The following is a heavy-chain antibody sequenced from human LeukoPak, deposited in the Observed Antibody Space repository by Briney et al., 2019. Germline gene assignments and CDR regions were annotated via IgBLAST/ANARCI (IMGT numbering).Heavy chain of an antibody. CDR3: ARDSTKVRGAIIPTLDY. D-gene: IGHD3-10*01. J-gene: IGHJ4*02. CDR2: IYYSGST. V-gene: IGHV4-61*01. Sequence: SETLSLTCTVSGGSVSSSNYYWSWIRQPPGKGLEWIGYIYYSGSTNYNPSLKSRITISADTSKNQFSLKLSSVTAADTAVYYCARDSTKVRGAIIPTLDYWGQGTLVTVSS. CDR1: GGSVSSSNYY.